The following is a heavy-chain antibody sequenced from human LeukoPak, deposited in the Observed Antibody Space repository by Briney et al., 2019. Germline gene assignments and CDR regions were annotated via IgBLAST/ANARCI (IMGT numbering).Heavy chain of an antibody. CDR1: GGSISTINW. CDR3: ARGGGSRAFDI. D-gene: IGHD3-16*01. J-gene: IGHJ3*02. V-gene: IGHV4-4*02. CDR2: IYHSGGT. Sequence: SETLSLTCAVSGGSISTINWCSWVRQSPGKGLEWIGEIYHSGGTNYNPSLKSRVTISVDKAKNQFALKLNSVTAADTAVYFCARGGGSRAFDIWGQGTVVTVSP.